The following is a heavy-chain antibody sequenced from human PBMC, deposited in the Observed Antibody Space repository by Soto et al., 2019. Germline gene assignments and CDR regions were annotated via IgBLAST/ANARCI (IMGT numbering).Heavy chain of an antibody. Sequence: ASVKVSCKASGGTFSSYAISWVRQAPGQGLEWMEGIIPIFGTANYAQKFQGRVTITADESTSTAYMELSSLRSEDTAVYYCARDNAYYYDSSSPGWFDPWGKGTLVTVDS. J-gene: IGHJ5*02. D-gene: IGHD3-22*01. V-gene: IGHV1-69*13. CDR3: ARDNAYYYDSSSPGWFDP. CDR1: GGTFSSYA. CDR2: IIPIFGTA.